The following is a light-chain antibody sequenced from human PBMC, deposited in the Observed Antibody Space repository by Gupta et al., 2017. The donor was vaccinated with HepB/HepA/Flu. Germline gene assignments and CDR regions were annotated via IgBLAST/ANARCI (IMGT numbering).Light chain of an antibody. CDR3: QQYYSTPYT. J-gene: IGKJ2*01. Sequence: DIVMTQSPDSLAVSLGARATINCKFSQSVLYSSNNKNYLAWYQQKPGQPPKLLIYWASTRESGVPDRFSGSGSGTDFTLTISGLQAGDVAVYYCQQYYSTPYTFGQGTKLEIK. CDR2: WAS. CDR1: QSVLYSSNNKNY. V-gene: IGKV4-1*01.